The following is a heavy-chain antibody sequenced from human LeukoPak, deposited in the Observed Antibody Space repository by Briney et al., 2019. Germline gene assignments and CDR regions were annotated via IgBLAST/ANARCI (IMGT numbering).Heavy chain of an antibody. D-gene: IGHD4-17*01. Sequence: GGSLRPSCAASGFTFSNYGMHWVRQVPGKGLEWVAFTRYDGNNKYYADSVKGRFTISRDNSKNTLYLQMNSLRAEDTAVYCCAKDTTTVTSSYYFDYWGQGTLVTVSS. J-gene: IGHJ4*02. CDR1: GFTFSNYG. V-gene: IGHV3-30*02. CDR2: TRYDGNNK. CDR3: AKDTTTVTSSYYFDY.